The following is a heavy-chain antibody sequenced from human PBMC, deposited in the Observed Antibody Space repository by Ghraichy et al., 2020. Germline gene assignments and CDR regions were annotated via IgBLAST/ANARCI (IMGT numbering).Heavy chain of an antibody. V-gene: IGHV5-51*01. J-gene: IGHJ3*02. CDR3: ARHGALYSGSTRGAFDI. CDR2: TYPGDSDT. Sequence: GESLNISCKGSGYSFTTYWIGWVRQMPGKGREWMGITYPGDSDTRYSPSFQGQVTISADKSINTAYLQWSSLKASDTAIYYCARHGALYSGSTRGAFDIWGQGTMFTVSA. CDR1: GYSFTTYW. D-gene: IGHD1-26*01.